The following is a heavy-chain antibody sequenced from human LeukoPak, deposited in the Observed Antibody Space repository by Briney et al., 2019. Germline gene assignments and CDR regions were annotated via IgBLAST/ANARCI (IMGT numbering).Heavy chain of an antibody. CDR3: ARRHVSVQTIDY. D-gene: IGHD3-16*01. CDR2: INHSGST. V-gene: IGHV4-34*01. CDR1: GGSFSGYY. J-gene: IGHJ4*02. Sequence: PSETLSLTCAVYGGSFSGYYWSWIRQPPGKGLEWIGEINHSGSTNYNPSPKSRVTISVDTPKNQFSLKLSSVTAADTAVYYCARRHVSVQTIDYWGQGTLVTVSS.